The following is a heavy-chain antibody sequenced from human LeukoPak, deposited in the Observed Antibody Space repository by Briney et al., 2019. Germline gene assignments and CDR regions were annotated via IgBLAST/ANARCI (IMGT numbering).Heavy chain of an antibody. J-gene: IGHJ4*02. CDR1: SFXXYX. CDR2: IYPGDSDT. D-gene: IGHD3-22*01. Sequence: SFXXYXXGXVRQLPGKGLEWMGIIYPGDSDTRYSPSFQGQVTISADKSISTAYLQWSSLKASDTAMYYCARPGGASSGSHFDYWGQGTLVTVSS. V-gene: IGHV5-51*01. CDR3: ARPGGASSGSHFDY.